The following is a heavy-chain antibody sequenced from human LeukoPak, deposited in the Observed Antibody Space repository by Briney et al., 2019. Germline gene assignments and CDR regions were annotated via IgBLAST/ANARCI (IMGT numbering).Heavy chain of an antibody. CDR3: ASVPVYYDILTGYYDTTFDY. D-gene: IGHD3-9*01. V-gene: IGHV4-34*01. CDR1: GGSFSGYY. J-gene: IGHJ4*02. Sequence: RPSETLSLTCAVYGGSFSGYYWSWIRQPPGKGLEWIGEINHSGSTNYNPSLKSRVTISVDTSKNQFSLKLSSVTAADTAVYYCASVPVYYDILTGYYDTTFDYWGQGTLVTVSS. CDR2: INHSGST.